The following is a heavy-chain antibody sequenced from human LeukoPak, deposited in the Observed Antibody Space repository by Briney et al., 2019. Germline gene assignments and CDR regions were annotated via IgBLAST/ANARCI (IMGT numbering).Heavy chain of an antibody. CDR3: ARDGVGTTIKTFDY. J-gene: IGHJ4*02. CDR2: IRKDGTDK. Sequence: GGSLRLSCAASGFTFSDHWMSWVRQAPGKGLEWLANIRKDGTDKYYVDSVKGRFTISRDNAQTSLYLEMDSLTAEDTAVYYCARDGVGTTIKTFDYWGQGALVTVSS. CDR1: GFTFSDHW. V-gene: IGHV3-7*01. D-gene: IGHD1-26*01.